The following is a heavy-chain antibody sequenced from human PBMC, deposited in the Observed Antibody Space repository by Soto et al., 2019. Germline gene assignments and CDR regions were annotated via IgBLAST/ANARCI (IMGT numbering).Heavy chain of an antibody. CDR3: ERDRGSTGTTPLDP. V-gene: IGHV1-2*02. D-gene: IGHD2-2*01. CDR1: GYTFTVYY. Sequence: AALKVSCKASGYTFTVYYMHAVLQAPVQRREWMGWIYPNSGATDYAQKFQGRVTMTRDTSIGTAYMELSRLRSDDTAVYFCERDRGSTGTTPLDPWGKGNLVTVSS. J-gene: IGHJ5*02. CDR2: IYPNSGAT.